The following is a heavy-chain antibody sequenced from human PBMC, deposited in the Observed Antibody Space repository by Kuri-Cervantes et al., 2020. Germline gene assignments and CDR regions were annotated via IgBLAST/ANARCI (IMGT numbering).Heavy chain of an antibody. CDR3: ARISSSWYLYYGMDV. CDR2: IYYSGST. Sequence: ESLKISCTVSGGSISSSSYYWSWIRQPPGKGLEWIGYIYYSGSTNYNPSLKSRVTISVDTSKNQFSLKLSSVTAADTAVYYCARISSSWYLYYGMDVWGQGTTVTVSS. V-gene: IGHV4-61*01. J-gene: IGHJ6*02. CDR1: GGSISSSSYY. D-gene: IGHD6-13*01.